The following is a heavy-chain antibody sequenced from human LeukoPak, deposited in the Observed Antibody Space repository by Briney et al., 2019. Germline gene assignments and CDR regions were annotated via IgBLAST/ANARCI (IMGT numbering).Heavy chain of an antibody. CDR1: GGSISSSSYY. V-gene: IGHV4-39*01. D-gene: IGHD4-17*01. CDR2: IYYSGST. Sequence: SETLSLTCTVSGGSISSSSYYWGWIRQPPGKGLEWIGSIYYSGSTYYNPSLKSRVTLSVDTSKNQFSLKLSSVTAADTAVYYCANAYGDYRYYFDYWGQGTLVTVSS. CDR3: ANAYGDYRYYFDY. J-gene: IGHJ4*02.